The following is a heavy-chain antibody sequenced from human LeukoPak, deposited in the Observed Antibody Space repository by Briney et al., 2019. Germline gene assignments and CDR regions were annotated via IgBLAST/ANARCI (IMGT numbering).Heavy chain of an antibody. Sequence: GGPLRLSCAASGFTFSSYDMHWVRQATGKSLEWVSAIGTAGDTYYPGAVKGRFTISRENAKNSLYLQINSLRAGDTAVYYCARAHYYGSDSGAFDIWVQGTMVTVSS. CDR1: GFTFSSYD. CDR2: IGTAGDT. J-gene: IGHJ3*02. D-gene: IGHD3-10*01. CDR3: ARAHYYGSDSGAFDI. V-gene: IGHV3-13*01.